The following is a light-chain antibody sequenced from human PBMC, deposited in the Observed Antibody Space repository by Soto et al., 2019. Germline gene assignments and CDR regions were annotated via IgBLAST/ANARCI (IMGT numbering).Light chain of an antibody. J-gene: IGLJ2*01. CDR1: SSDVGSYNR. V-gene: IGLV2-18*02. CDR3: SSYTSSSTFVV. Sequence: QSALTQPPSVSGSLGQSVTMSCTGSSSDVGSYNRVSWYQQPPGTAPKLMIYEVSNRPSGVPDRFSGSKTGKTASLTISGLQADDEADYYCSSYTSSSTFVVFGGGTKLTVL. CDR2: EVS.